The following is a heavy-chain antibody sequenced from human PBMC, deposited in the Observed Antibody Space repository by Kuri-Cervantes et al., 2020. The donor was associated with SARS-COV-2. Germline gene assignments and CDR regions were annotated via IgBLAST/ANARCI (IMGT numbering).Heavy chain of an antibody. J-gene: IGHJ6*03. V-gene: IGHV4-39*07. D-gene: IGHD6-6*01. Sequence: SETLSLTCTVSGGSISSSSYYWGWIRQPPGKGLEWIGSIYYSGSTYYNPSLKSRVTISVDTSKNQFSLKLSSVTAADTAVYYCARDSCSSSSCDSFYDYYYMDVWGKGTTVTAP. CDR2: IYYSGST. CDR3: ARDSCSSSSCDSFYDYYYMDV. CDR1: GGSISSSSYY.